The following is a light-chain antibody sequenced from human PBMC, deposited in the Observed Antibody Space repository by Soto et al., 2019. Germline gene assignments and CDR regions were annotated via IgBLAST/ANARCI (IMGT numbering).Light chain of an antibody. J-gene: IGKJ4*01. CDR1: RALSNY. CDR3: QQLSRYPLT. Sequence: DIQLTQSPSFLSASVGDTVTITCRASRALSNYLAWYQQKPGKAPDLLIYSASTLRSGVPSRFSGSGSETEFTLTIRALQPEDFASYFCQQLSRYPLTFGGGTKVEI. V-gene: IGKV1-9*01. CDR2: SAS.